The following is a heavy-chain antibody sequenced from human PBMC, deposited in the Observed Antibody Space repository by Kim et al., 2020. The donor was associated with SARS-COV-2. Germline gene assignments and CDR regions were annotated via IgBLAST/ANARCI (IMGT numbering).Heavy chain of an antibody. CDR3: ARRGGYYYYYMDV. V-gene: IGHV4-39*01. D-gene: IGHD2-15*01. J-gene: IGHJ6*03. Sequence: NPSLKSRVTISVDTSKNQFSLKLSSVTAADTAVYYCARRGGYYYYYMDVWGKGTTVTVSS.